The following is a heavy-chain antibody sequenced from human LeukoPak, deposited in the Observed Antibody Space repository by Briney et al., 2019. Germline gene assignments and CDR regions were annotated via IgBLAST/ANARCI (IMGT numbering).Heavy chain of an antibody. CDR2: IGSSGGTI. CDR1: GFTFSNFE. CDR3: ARGFIFDY. J-gene: IGHJ4*02. Sequence: SGGSLRLSCAASGFTFSNFEMNWVRQAPGKGLEWVSYIGSSGGTIYYADSVKGRFTISRDNAKNSLYLQMNSLRAEDTAVYYCARGFIFDYWGQGTLVTVSS. V-gene: IGHV3-48*03.